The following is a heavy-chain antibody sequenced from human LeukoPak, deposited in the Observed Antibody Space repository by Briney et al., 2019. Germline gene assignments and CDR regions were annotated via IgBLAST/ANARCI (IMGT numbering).Heavy chain of an antibody. CDR2: ISYDGSNK. Sequence: GGSLRLSCAASGFTFSSYGMHWVRQAPGKGLEWVAVISYDGSNKYYADSVKGRFTISRDNSKNTLYLQMNSLRAEDTAVYYCAKNSRSGLVATITHYWGQGTLVTVSS. D-gene: IGHD5-12*01. J-gene: IGHJ4*02. CDR3: AKNSRSGLVATITHY. V-gene: IGHV3-30*18. CDR1: GFTFSSYG.